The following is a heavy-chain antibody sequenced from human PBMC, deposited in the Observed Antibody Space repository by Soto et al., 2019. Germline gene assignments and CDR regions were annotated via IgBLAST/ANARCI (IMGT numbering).Heavy chain of an antibody. D-gene: IGHD2-15*01. J-gene: IGHJ4*02. CDR3: ARGDIGGY. Sequence: QVQLQQWGAGLLKPSETLSLTCAVYGGSFSGYYWSWIRQPPGKGLEWIGEINHSGSTNYNPSLKSRVTISVDPSKNQFSLKLSSVTAADTAVYYCARGDIGGYWGQGTLVTVSS. CDR2: INHSGST. V-gene: IGHV4-34*01. CDR1: GGSFSGYY.